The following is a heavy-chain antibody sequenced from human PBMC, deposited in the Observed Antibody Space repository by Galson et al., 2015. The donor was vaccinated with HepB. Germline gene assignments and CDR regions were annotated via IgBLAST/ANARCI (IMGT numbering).Heavy chain of an antibody. D-gene: IGHD3-10*01. CDR2: ISWDGGST. CDR3: AKDKSVYGSGSYGGMDV. Sequence: SLRLSCAASGFTFDDYTMHWVRQAPGKGLEWVSLISWDGGSTYYADSVKGRFTISRDNSKNSLYLQMNSLRTKDTALYYCAKDKSVYGSGSYGGMDVWGQGTTVTVSS. CDR1: GFTFDDYT. V-gene: IGHV3-43*01. J-gene: IGHJ6*02.